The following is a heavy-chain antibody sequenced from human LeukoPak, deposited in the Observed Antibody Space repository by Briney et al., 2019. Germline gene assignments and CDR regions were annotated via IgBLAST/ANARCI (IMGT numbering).Heavy chain of an antibody. Sequence: PGGSLRLSCSASGFTFSTFWMNWVRQAPGKGLEWVASIKEDGSEKYYVDSVKGRFTISRDNSKNTLYLQMNSLRAEDTAVYYCARDSRRITIFGVVKPPWCLFDYWGQGTLVTVSS. V-gene: IGHV3-7*01. CDR2: IKEDGSEK. D-gene: IGHD3-3*01. J-gene: IGHJ4*02. CDR1: GFTFSTFW. CDR3: ARDSRRITIFGVVKPPWCLFDY.